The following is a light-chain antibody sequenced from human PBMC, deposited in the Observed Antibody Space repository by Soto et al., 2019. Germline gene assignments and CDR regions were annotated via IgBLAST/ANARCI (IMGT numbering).Light chain of an antibody. CDR3: QQYYGVPRT. Sequence: DIVMTQSPDSLAVSLGERATINCKSSQSILHSSNNKNYLVWYQQKPGQPPKLLIYWASTRESGVPDRFSGSGSGTDFTLTISSLQAEDVAVYYCQQYYGVPRTFGQGTKVEIK. J-gene: IGKJ1*01. CDR1: QSILHSSNNKNY. V-gene: IGKV4-1*01. CDR2: WAS.